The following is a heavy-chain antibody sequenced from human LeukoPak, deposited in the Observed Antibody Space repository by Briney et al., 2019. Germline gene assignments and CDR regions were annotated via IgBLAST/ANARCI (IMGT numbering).Heavy chain of an antibody. CDR2: ISVCNGNT. D-gene: IGHD5-18*01. V-gene: IGHV1-18*01. Sequence: ASVKVSCKASGYTFTSYGISWVRQAPGQGLEWMGWISVCNGNTLYAQSLQGRVTMTTDTSTDTAYMELRSLRSDDTAVYYCARALDTPTNDDWGQGTLVTVSS. CDR3: ARALDTPTNDD. J-gene: IGHJ4*02. CDR1: GYTFTSYG.